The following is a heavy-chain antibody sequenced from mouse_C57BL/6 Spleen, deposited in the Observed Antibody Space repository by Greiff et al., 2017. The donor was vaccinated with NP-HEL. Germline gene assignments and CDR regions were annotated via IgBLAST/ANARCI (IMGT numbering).Heavy chain of an antibody. CDR2: IHYDGSST. V-gene: IGHV5-16*01. CDR3: ARGTGTGPYYCDY. Sequence: EVKLVESEGGLVQPGSSMKLSCTASGFTFSDYYMAWVRQVPEKGLEWVANIHYDGSSTYYLDSLTCRFILSRDNAKNILYLQMSSLKSEDTATYYCARGTGTGPYYCDYWGQGTTLTVSS. D-gene: IGHD4-1*01. J-gene: IGHJ2*01. CDR1: GFTFSDYY.